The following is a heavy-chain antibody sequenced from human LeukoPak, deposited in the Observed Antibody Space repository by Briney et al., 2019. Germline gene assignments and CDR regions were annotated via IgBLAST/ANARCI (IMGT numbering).Heavy chain of an antibody. V-gene: IGHV4-39*01. Sequence: SETLSLTCTVSGDSISSGLYFWGWIRQPPGKGLEWIGSVFSSGSTYYNTSLKSRVTISVDTSKNQFSLKLSSVTAADNWNYVRHWFDPWGQGTLVTVSS. J-gene: IGHJ5*02. CDR2: VFSSGST. CDR3: HWFDP. CDR1: GDSISSGLYF. D-gene: IGHD1-7*01.